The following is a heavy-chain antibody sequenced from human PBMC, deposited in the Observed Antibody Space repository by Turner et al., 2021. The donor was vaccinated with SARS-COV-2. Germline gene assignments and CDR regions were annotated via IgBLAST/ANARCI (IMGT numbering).Heavy chain of an antibody. CDR2: ISYDGNNK. V-gene: IGHV3-30-3*01. CDR1: GLTFSSYA. CDR3: ARDLYSYCDY. J-gene: IGHJ4*02. Sequence: QVQLVESGGGVVQPGRSLRRSCAASGLTFSSYAMHWVRQAPGKGLEWVAFISYDGNNKYYADSLKGRFTVSRDNSKNTLFLQMNSLGVEDTALYYCARDLYSYCDYWGQGTLVTVSS. D-gene: IGHD2-8*01.